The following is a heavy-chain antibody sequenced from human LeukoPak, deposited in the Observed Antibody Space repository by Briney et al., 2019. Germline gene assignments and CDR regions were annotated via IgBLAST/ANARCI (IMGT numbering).Heavy chain of an antibody. Sequence: HPGGSLRLSCAASGFTFSNSGMHWVRQAPGKGLECVAVIRYDGRSKYCEDSEKGRFTISRDNSKNTVYLQMMRLRAEDTAVYSCAKDRGYGYCSQISLVCGPLWSWGQGTLVTVSS. V-gene: IGHV3-30*02. D-gene: IGHD2-21*01. CDR3: AKDRGYGYCSQISLVCGPLWS. J-gene: IGHJ5*02. CDR2: IRYDGRSK. CDR1: GFTFSNSG.